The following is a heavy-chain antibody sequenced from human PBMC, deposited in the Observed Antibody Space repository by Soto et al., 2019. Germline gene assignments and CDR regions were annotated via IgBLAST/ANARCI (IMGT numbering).Heavy chain of an antibody. Sequence: QVQLVESGGAVVQPGRSLRLSCAVSGFRFSQWAMHWVHQTPGKGLEWVALITYDGSDKYYADSVKGRFAISRDYSKNTLDLQMKSLRREDTAVYYCAREERGYMVGYWGQGTRVTVSS. V-gene: IGHV3-30*09. CDR3: AREERGYMVGY. CDR2: ITYDGSDK. CDR1: GFRFSQWA. D-gene: IGHD6-13*01. J-gene: IGHJ4*02.